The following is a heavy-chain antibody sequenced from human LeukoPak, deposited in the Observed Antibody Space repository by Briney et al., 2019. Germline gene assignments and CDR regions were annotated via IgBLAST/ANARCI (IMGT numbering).Heavy chain of an antibody. CDR1: GYTFTDYY. CDR3: ARAGIWDYDDSSGYHNAAFDI. Sequence: ASVKVSCKASGYTFTDYYMHWVRQAPGQGLEWMGWINPNSGGTNYAQKFQGRVTMTRDTSISTAYMELSRLRSDDRAVYYCARAGIWDYDDSSGYHNAAFDIWGLGTMVTVSS. V-gene: IGHV1-2*02. J-gene: IGHJ3*02. CDR2: INPNSGGT. D-gene: IGHD3-22*01.